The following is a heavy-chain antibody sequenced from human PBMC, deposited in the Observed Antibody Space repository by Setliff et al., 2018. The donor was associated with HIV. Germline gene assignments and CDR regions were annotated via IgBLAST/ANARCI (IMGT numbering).Heavy chain of an antibody. V-gene: IGHV1-8*02. CDR1: GGTFSSYA. Sequence: ASVKVSCKASGGTFSSYAISWVRQAPGQGLEWMGWMNPNSGNTGYAQKFQGRVTMTRNTSISTAYMELSSLRSEDTAVYYCASGVSGNSSSWYTPLAPLDYWGQGTLVTVSS. J-gene: IGHJ4*02. D-gene: IGHD6-13*01. CDR2: MNPNSGNT. CDR3: ASGVSGNSSSWYTPLAPLDY.